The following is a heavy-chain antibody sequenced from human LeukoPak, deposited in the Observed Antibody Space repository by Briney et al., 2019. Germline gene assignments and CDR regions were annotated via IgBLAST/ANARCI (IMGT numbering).Heavy chain of an antibody. CDR2: MNPNSGNT. CDR3: ARLPTYYDFWSGLKKYYYYGMDV. V-gene: IGHV1-8*01. D-gene: IGHD3-3*01. J-gene: IGHJ6*02. Sequence: ASVKVSCTASGYTFTSYDINWVRQATGQGLEWMGWMNPNSGNTGYAQKFQGRVTMTRNTSISTAYMELSSLRSEDTAVYYCARLPTYYDFWSGLKKYYYYGMDVWGQGTTVTVSS. CDR1: GYTFTSYD.